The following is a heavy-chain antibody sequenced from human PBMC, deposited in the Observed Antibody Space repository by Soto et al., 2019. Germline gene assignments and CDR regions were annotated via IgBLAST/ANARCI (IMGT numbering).Heavy chain of an antibody. CDR1: GFTFSSHS. CDR2: ISSRNNDM. V-gene: IGHV3-21*01. CDR3: ARDVNGGFCGA. D-gene: IGHD2-21*01. Sequence: PGGSLTLSCAARGFTFSSHSMNWVRQATGKGLEWVLTISSRNNDMYFVDSVYGRFTISRDNARNSVYLQMNSLRADDTAVYYCARDVNGGFCGAWGQGP. J-gene: IGHJ5*02.